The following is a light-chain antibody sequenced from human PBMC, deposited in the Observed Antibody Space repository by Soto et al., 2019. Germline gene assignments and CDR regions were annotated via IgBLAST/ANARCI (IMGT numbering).Light chain of an antibody. CDR3: QQYGSSPPFT. V-gene: IGKV3-20*01. CDR2: GAS. Sequence: EIVLTQSPGTLSLSPGERATLSCRASQSVSSSYLAWYQQKPGQAPRLLIYGASSRATGIPDSFSGCGSGTDFTLTISRLEPEDFAVYYCQQYGSSPPFTFGPGTKVDI. J-gene: IGKJ3*01. CDR1: QSVSSSY.